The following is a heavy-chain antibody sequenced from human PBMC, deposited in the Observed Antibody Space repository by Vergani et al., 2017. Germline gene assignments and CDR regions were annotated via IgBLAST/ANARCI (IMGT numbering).Heavy chain of an antibody. D-gene: IGHD3-10*01. Sequence: QLQLQESGPGLVKPSETLSLICTVSGGSINPSSSFWGWIRQSPGKGLEWIVSINYVGRTYYIPSLQSRATVFVDTSKNQFSLKLSSVTAADTAVYYCAGAKVPMVRGVTIATVYYGMDVWGQGTMVTVSS. J-gene: IGHJ6*02. V-gene: IGHV4-39*01. CDR2: INYVGRT. CDR3: AGAKVPMVRGVTIATVYYGMDV. CDR1: GGSINPSSSF.